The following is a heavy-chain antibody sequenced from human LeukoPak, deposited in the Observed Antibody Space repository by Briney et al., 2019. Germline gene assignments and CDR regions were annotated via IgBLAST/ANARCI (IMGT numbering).Heavy chain of an antibody. CDR2: IRYDGSNK. V-gene: IGHV3-30*02. Sequence: PGGSLRLSCAASGFTFSSYGMHWVRQAPGKGLEWVAFIRYDGSNKYYADSVKGRFTISRDNSKNTLYLQMNSLRAEDTAVYYCAKDFGDIAARPEGFDYWGQGTLVTVSS. CDR3: AKDFGDIAARPEGFDY. D-gene: IGHD6-6*01. J-gene: IGHJ4*02. CDR1: GFTFSSYG.